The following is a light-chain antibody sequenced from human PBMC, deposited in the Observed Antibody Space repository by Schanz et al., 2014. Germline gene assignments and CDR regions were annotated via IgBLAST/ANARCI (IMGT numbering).Light chain of an antibody. V-gene: IGLV2-14*01. Sequence: QSALTQPASVSGSPGQSITISCTGTSSDVGGYNYVSWYQQHPGEAPKLMIYDVSNRPSGISNRFSGSKSGNTASLTISGLQADDEADYYCCSYAGRSLIFGGGTKLTVL. CDR2: DVS. J-gene: IGLJ2*01. CDR3: CSYAGRSLI. CDR1: SSDVGGYNY.